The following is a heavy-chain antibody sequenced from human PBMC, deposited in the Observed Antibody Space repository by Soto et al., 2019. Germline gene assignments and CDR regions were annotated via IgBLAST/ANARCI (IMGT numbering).Heavy chain of an antibody. J-gene: IGHJ4*02. CDR2: IYYSGST. CDR1: GGSISSGDYY. CDR3: ARWAASSSFFDY. Sequence: SETLSLTCTVSGGSISSGDYYWSWIRQPPGKGLEWIGYIYYSGSTYYNPSLKSRVTISVDTSKKQFSLKLSSVTAADTAVYYCARWAASSSFFDYWGQGTLVTVSS. D-gene: IGHD6-6*01. V-gene: IGHV4-30-4*01.